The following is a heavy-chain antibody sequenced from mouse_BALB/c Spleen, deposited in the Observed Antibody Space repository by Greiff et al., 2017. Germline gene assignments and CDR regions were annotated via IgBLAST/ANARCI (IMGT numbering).Heavy chain of an antibody. CDR3: ARNSKYYGYYYAMDY. CDR2: IWSGGST. J-gene: IGHJ4*01. D-gene: IGHD1-2*01. V-gene: IGHV2-2*02. Sequence: VKLVESGPGLVQPSQSLSITCTVSGFSLTSYGVHWVRQSPGKGLEWLGVIWSGGSTDYNAAFISRLSISKDNSKSQVFFKMNSLQANDTAIYYCARNSKYYGYYYAMDYWGQGTSVTVSS. CDR1: GFSLTSYG.